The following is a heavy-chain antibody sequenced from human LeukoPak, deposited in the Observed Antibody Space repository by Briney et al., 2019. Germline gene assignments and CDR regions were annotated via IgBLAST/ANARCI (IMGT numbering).Heavy chain of an antibody. CDR2: INADSGDT. J-gene: IGHJ3*01. V-gene: IGHV1-2*02. D-gene: IGHD2-2*01. Sequence: ASVKVSCKASGYSFTCYYLNWVRQAPGQGLEWMGWINADSGDTKYAQKFQGRVTVTRDTSISTAYMELSSLMSDDMAVYFCARDQGDYYCSSTTCSGGAFDFWGQGTMVTVSS. CDR1: GYSFTCYY. CDR3: ARDQGDYYCSSTTCSGGAFDF.